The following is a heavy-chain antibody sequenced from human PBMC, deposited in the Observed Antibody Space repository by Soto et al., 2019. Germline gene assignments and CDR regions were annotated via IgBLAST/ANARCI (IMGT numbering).Heavy chain of an antibody. D-gene: IGHD6-6*01. CDR1: GGSISSGGYY. Sequence: SETLSLICTVSGGSISSGGYYWSWIRQHPGKGLEWIGYIYYSGSTYYNPSLKSRVTISVDTSKNQFSLKLSSVTAADTAVYYCARQLEYSSSRVQYNWFEPWGQGTLVTVSS. CDR2: IYYSGST. CDR3: ARQLEYSSSRVQYNWFEP. V-gene: IGHV4-31*03. J-gene: IGHJ5*02.